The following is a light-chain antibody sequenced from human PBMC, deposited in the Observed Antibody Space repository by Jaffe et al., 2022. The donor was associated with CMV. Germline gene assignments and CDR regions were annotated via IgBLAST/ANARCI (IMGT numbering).Light chain of an antibody. V-gene: IGLV3-1*01. CDR2: QDN. Sequence: SYELTQSPSVSVSPGQTASITCSGDKLGDKYVCWYQQKPGQSPVLVIYQDNKRPSGIPERFSGSNSGNTATLTISGTQAVDEADYYCQAWDTSTHVVFGGGTKLTVL. CDR1: KLGDKY. J-gene: IGLJ2*01. CDR3: QAWDTSTHVV.